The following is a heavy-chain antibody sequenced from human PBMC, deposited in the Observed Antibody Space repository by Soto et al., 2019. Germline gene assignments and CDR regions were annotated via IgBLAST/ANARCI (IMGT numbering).Heavy chain of an antibody. J-gene: IGHJ5*02. CDR1: GFTFSDSW. Sequence: AGSLRLSCTASGFTFSDSWMTWVRQAPGKGLEWVARIKPDESEKKYADSVKGRFSISRDNAKNSMYLQMDSLRGEDTAVYYCVRGGSNYASWGQGTLVTVSS. CDR3: VRGGSNYAS. CDR2: IKPDESEK. V-gene: IGHV3-7*01. D-gene: IGHD4-4*01.